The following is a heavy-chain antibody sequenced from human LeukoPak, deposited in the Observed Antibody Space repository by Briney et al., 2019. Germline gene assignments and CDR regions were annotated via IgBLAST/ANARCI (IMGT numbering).Heavy chain of an antibody. CDR3: ARDYYDSSGYQDY. CDR1: GFTFSSYA. D-gene: IGHD3-22*01. J-gene: IGHJ4*02. V-gene: IGHV3-30-3*01. Sequence: GGSLRLSCAASGFTFSSYAMHWVRQAPSRGLEWVAVISYDGSNEYYADSVKGRFTISRDNSKNTLYLQMNSLRAEDTAVYYCARDYYDSSGYQDYWGQGTLVTVSS. CDR2: ISYDGSNE.